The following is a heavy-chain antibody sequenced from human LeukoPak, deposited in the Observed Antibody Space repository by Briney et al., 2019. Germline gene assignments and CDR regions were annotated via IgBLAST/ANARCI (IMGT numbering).Heavy chain of an antibody. CDR3: ARDLGPVDTAMR. D-gene: IGHD5-18*01. V-gene: IGHV3-48*01. CDR1: GFIFSSYG. J-gene: IGHJ4*02. CDR2: ISRSSSSI. Sequence: PGGSLRLSCAASGFIFSSYGMNWVRQAPGKGLEWVSYISRSSSSIYYADSVKGRFTISRDNAQNSLYLQMNSLRAEDTAVYYCARDLGPVDTAMRWGQGTLVTVSS.